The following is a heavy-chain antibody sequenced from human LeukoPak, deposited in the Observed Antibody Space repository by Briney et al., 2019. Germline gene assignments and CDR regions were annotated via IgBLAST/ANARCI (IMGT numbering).Heavy chain of an antibody. J-gene: IGHJ4*02. D-gene: IGHD5-24*01. CDR3: AKDMTLDGPFDY. Sequence: GGSLRLSCAASGFTFDDYAMHWVRQAPGKGLEGGSGISWNSGSIGYADSVKGRFTISRDNAKNSLYLQMNSLRAEDTALYYCAKDMTLDGPFDYWGQGTLVTVPS. CDR2: ISWNSGSI. CDR1: GFTFDDYA. V-gene: IGHV3-9*01.